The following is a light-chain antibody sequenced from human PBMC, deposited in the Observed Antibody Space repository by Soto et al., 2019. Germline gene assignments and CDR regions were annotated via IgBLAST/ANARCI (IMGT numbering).Light chain of an antibody. CDR3: QQRSNWPVT. J-gene: IGKJ1*01. Sequence: EIVLTQSPATLSLSPGERATLSCRASQSVSSYLAWYQQKPGQAPRLLIYAASSRATGIPARFSGSGSGTEFTLTIGSLEPEDFAVYYCQQRSNWPVTFGQGTRVDIK. CDR1: QSVSSY. CDR2: AAS. V-gene: IGKV3-11*01.